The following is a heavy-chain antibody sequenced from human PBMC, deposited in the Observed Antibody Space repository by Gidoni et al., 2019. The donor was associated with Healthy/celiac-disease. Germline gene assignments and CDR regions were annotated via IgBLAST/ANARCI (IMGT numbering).Heavy chain of an antibody. V-gene: IGHV1-46*01. CDR3: ARGSHYGDYGGGDFDY. Sequence: QVQLVQSGAEVKKPGASVKVSCKASGYTFTSYYMHWVRQAPGQGLEWMGIINPSGGSTSYAQKFQGRVTMTRVTSTSTVYMELSSLRSEDTAVYYCARGSHYGDYGGGDFDYWGQGTLVTVSS. J-gene: IGHJ4*02. CDR2: INPSGGST. CDR1: GYTFTSYY. D-gene: IGHD4-17*01.